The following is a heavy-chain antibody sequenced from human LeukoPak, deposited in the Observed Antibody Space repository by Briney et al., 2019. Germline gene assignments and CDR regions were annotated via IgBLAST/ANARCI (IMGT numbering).Heavy chain of an antibody. D-gene: IGHD6-19*01. V-gene: IGHV1-69*04. J-gene: IGHJ4*02. CDR3: ARAAVAGTFIPYYFDY. CDR2: IIPILGIA. CDR1: GGTFSSYA. Sequence: SVTVSCTASGGTFSSYAISWVRQAPGQGLEWMGRIIPILGIANYAQKFQGRVTITADKSTSTAYMELSSLRSEDTAVYYCARAAVAGTFIPYYFDYWGQGTLVTVSS.